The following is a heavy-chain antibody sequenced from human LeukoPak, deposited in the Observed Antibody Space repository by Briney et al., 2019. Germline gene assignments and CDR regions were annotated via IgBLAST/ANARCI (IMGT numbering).Heavy chain of an antibody. J-gene: IGHJ5*02. CDR2: IYYSGST. CDR3: ARTIAAAGSDWFDP. V-gene: IGHV4-59*08. CDR1: GGPISTYY. D-gene: IGHD6-13*01. Sequence: PSETLSLTCTVSGGPISTYYWSWIRQPPGKGLEWIGYIYYSGSTNYNPSLKSRVTISVDTSKNQLSLKLSSVTAADTAVYYCARTIAAAGSDWFDPWGQGTLVTVSS.